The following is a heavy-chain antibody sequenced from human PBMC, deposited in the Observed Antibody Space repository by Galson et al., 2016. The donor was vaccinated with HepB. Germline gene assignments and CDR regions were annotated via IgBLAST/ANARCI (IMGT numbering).Heavy chain of an antibody. J-gene: IGHJ6*04. Sequence: ATLSLTCTVSGGSISSSSYYWGWIRQPPGKGLEWIGSINYSGSTYYNPSLKSRVTISVDTAKNQFSLKLSYVAAADTAVYYCARHKRLLGFRELRSSYYGMDVWGKGTTVTVSS. CDR1: GGSISSSSYY. CDR3: ARHKRLLGFRELRSSYYGMDV. CDR2: INYSGST. V-gene: IGHV4-39*01. D-gene: IGHD3-10*01.